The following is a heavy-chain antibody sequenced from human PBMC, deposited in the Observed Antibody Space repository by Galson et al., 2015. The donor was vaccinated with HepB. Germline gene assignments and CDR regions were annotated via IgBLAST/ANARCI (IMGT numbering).Heavy chain of an antibody. Sequence: SLRLSCAASGFPFSNYAMHWVRQTPGKGLEWMTVILHDAHNRYYADSVEGRFTVSRDNSKNTVYLQMHSLRPEDTAIYYCARRAGASGGFSFDYWGQGPLVTVSS. V-gene: IGHV3-30*04. CDR1: GFPFSNYA. D-gene: IGHD3-16*01. J-gene: IGHJ4*02. CDR2: ILHDAHNR. CDR3: ARRAGASGGFSFDY.